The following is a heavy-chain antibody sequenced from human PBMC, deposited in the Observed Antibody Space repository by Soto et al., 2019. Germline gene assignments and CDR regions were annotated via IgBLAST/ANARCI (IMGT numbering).Heavy chain of an antibody. CDR2: INSDGSST. Sequence: GGSLRLSCAASGFTFSSYWMHWVRQAPGKGLVWVSRINSDGSSTSYADSVKGRFTISRDNAKNTLYLQMNSLRAEDTAVYYCARSVYRYYYMDVLGKGTTVTVSS. J-gene: IGHJ6*03. CDR1: GFTFSSYW. V-gene: IGHV3-74*01. D-gene: IGHD3-16*02. CDR3: ARSVYRYYYMDV.